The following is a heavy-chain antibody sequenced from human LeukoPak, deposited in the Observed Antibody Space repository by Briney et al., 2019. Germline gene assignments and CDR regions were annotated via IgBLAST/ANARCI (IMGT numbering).Heavy chain of an antibody. J-gene: IGHJ4*02. CDR2: IIPIFGTA. Sequence: SVKVSCKASGYTFTSYGISWVRQAPGQGLEWMGRIIPIFGTANYAQKFQGRVTITTDESTSTAYMELSSLRSEDTAVYYCARVGQLVFDYWGQGTLVTVSS. CDR1: GYTFTSYG. V-gene: IGHV1-69*05. CDR3: ARVGQLVFDY. D-gene: IGHD6-6*01.